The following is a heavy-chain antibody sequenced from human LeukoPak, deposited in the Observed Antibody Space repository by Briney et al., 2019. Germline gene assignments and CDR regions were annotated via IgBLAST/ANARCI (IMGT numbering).Heavy chain of an antibody. CDR1: GFTVSANN. CDR3: ARAYSPTTPFDY. D-gene: IGHD6-13*01. J-gene: IGHJ4*02. V-gene: IGHV3-66*01. Sequence: GGSLRLSCRVSGFTVSANNMNWVRQAPGKRMEWVSVVYSGGTTYYGDPVKGRFTISRDTSYNTVYLHMNSLRAEDTAVYYCARAYSPTTPFDYWGQGTLVTVSS. CDR2: VYSGGTT.